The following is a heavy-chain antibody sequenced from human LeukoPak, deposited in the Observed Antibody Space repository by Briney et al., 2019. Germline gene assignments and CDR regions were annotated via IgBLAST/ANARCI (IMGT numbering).Heavy chain of an antibody. CDR3: ARGWDYDSGGRPTAYVY. CDR1: GGTFSNYA. Sequence: SVKVSCTASGGTFSNYAINWVRQAPGQGLEWMGGIIPIFGTANYAQKFQGKVTITADESTSTAYMELSSLRFEDTAIYYCARGWDYDSGGRPTAYVYWGQGTLVSVSS. J-gene: IGHJ4*02. D-gene: IGHD3-22*01. CDR2: IIPIFGTA. V-gene: IGHV1-69*13.